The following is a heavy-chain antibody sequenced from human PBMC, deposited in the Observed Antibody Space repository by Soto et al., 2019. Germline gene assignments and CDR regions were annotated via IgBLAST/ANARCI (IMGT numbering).Heavy chain of an antibody. CDR1: GFTFSSYA. Sequence: PGGSLRLSCAASGFTFSSYAMSWVRQPPGKGLEWVSSISFSGGKAYYADYVKGRFTISRDNSKNTLYLQMNSLRAEDTAVYYCAKESTLQQLLRVYFFDYWGQGALVTVSS. D-gene: IGHD6-13*01. J-gene: IGHJ4*02. CDR3: AKESTLQQLLRVYFFDY. CDR2: ISFSGGKA. V-gene: IGHV3-23*01.